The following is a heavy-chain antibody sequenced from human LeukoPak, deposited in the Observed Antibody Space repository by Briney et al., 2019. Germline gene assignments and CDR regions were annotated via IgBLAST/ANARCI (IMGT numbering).Heavy chain of an antibody. D-gene: IGHD6-13*01. J-gene: IGHJ5*02. CDR1: GGSINSYY. CDR2: ISSSGTT. V-gene: IGHV4-59*08. Sequence: KPSETLSLTCTVSGGSINSYYWSWIRQPPGKGLEWIGYISSSGTTKCNPSLKSRLTISVDTSKNQFSLKLTSVTAADTAVYYCARGQQWFDPWGQGTLVTVSS. CDR3: ARGQQWFDP.